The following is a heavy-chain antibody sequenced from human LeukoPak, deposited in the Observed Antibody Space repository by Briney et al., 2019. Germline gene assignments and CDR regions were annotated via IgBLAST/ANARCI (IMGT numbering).Heavy chain of an antibody. CDR1: GYTFTSYG. D-gene: IGHD3-16*02. V-gene: IGHV7-4-1*02. J-gene: IGHJ4*02. Sequence: ASVKVSCKASGYTFTSYGISWVRQAPGQGLEWMGWIHPSTGNPTYAQGFTGRFVFSLDTSVSTTYLQISSLKAEDTAVYYCARAFQSLGGLSLPDFWGQGTLVTVSS. CDR2: IHPSTGNP. CDR3: ARAFQSLGGLSLPDF.